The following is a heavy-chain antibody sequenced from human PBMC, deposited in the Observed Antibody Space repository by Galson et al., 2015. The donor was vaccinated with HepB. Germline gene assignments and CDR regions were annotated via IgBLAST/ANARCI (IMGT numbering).Heavy chain of an antibody. Sequence: SVKVSCKASGFNFTSSAMQWVRQARGQRLEWIGWIVVGSGNTTDAQKFQERVTITRDMSTRTAYMELSSLRSEDTAVYYCAAGIVGTTTPDFDSWGQGTLVTVSS. V-gene: IGHV1-58*02. CDR2: IVVGSGNT. D-gene: IGHD1-26*01. CDR1: GFNFTSSA. J-gene: IGHJ4*02. CDR3: AAGIVGTTTPDFDS.